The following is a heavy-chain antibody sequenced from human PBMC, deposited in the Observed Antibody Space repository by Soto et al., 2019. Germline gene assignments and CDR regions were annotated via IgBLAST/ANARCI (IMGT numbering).Heavy chain of an antibody. V-gene: IGHV1-3*01. D-gene: IGHD2-15*01. CDR3: ASESVAGYCSGGSCYTLDY. J-gene: IGHJ4*02. Sequence: ASAQVSFTASRYTFASYAMHGVRQAPGQRLEWMGWINAGNGNTKYSQKFQGRVTITRDTSASTAYMELSSLRSEDTAVYYCASESVAGYCSGGSCYTLDYWGQGTLVTVSS. CDR2: INAGNGNT. CDR1: RYTFASYA.